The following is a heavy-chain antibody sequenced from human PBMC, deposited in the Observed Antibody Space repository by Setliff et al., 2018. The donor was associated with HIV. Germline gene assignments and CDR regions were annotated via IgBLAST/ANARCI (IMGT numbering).Heavy chain of an antibody. V-gene: IGHV4-4*08. CDR3: ARGRDKYGPIDY. CDR2: IFISGIT. J-gene: IGHJ4*02. Sequence: SETLSLTCTVSGDSISSYYWTWIRQPPGKGLEWIGYIFISGITNYNPSLKSRVTISVDSSKNQFSLHLRSVTAADTAVYYCARGRDKYGPIDYWGQGTLVTVSS. D-gene: IGHD3-10*01. CDR1: GDSISSYY.